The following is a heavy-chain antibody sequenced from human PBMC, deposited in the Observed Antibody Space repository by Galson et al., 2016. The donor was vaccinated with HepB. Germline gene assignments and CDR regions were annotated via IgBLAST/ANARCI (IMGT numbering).Heavy chain of an antibody. CDR3: VKDLVAKWSPSHNYYGMYV. V-gene: IGHV3-9*01. CDR2: ISWNSGEV. CDR1: GFTFDDYA. Sequence: SLRLSCAASGFTFDDYAMHWVRQGPGKGPEWVAAISWNSGEVAYAGALKGRFTLSRDNARKSLFLQMTSLTVDDTASYYCVKDLVAKWSPSHNYYGMYVWGKGTTVTVSS. D-gene: IGHD2-15*01. J-gene: IGHJ6*04.